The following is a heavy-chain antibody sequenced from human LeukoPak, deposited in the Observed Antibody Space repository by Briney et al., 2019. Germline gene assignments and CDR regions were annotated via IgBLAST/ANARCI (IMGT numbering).Heavy chain of an antibody. J-gene: IGHJ4*02. CDR1: GGSITTYY. CDR3: ARHFAYSSSSYFDY. CDR2: AYYSGST. D-gene: IGHD6-6*01. Sequence: SETLSLTCTVSGGSITTYYWSWIRQPPGKGLEWIGYAYYSGSTNYNPSLKSRVTISVDTSKSQFSLKLTSVTVADTAVYYCARHFAYSSSSYFDYWGQGSLVTVSS. V-gene: IGHV4-59*08.